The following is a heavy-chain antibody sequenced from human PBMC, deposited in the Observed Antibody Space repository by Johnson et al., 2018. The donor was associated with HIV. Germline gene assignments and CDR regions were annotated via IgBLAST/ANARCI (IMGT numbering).Heavy chain of an antibody. CDR2: IWYDGSNK. D-gene: IGHD5-12*01. J-gene: IGHJ3*02. Sequence: QVQLVESGGGVVRPGGSLRLSCAASGFTFSSYGMHWVRQAPGKGLEWVAVIWYDGSNKFYADSVKGRFTLSRDNSKNTLYLEMNSLRAEDTAVYYCARDHSGYDSVTAAFDIWGQGTMVTVSS. CDR1: GFTFSSYG. CDR3: ARDHSGYDSVTAAFDI. V-gene: IGHV3-33*01.